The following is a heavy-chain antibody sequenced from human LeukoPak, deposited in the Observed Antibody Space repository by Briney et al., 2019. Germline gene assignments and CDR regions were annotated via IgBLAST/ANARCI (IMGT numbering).Heavy chain of an antibody. CDR3: ARAWLTGGSYYAMDV. J-gene: IGHJ6*02. D-gene: IGHD3-10*01. V-gene: IGHV3-21*01. CDR1: EFTFNNYC. CDR2: IYSSSSYI. Sequence: GGSLRLSCAASEFTFNNYCMNRVRQAPGKGLEWVSSIYSSSSYIYYADSVKGRFTISRDNAKSSLYLQMNSLRAEDTAVYYCARAWLTGGSYYAMDVWGQGTTVTVSS.